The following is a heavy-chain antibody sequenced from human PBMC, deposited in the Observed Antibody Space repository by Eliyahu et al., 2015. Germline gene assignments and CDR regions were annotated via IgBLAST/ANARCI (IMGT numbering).Heavy chain of an antibody. CDR1: XGSFSGYY. Sequence: QVQLQQWGAGLLKPSXTLSLTCXXYXGSFSGYYWXWIRQPPGKGLEWIGEIKHSGSTNYNPSLKSRVTISVDTSKNQFSLKLSSVTAADTAVYYCARSLRGVSDNWFDPWGQGTLVTVSS. CDR2: IKHSGST. D-gene: IGHD3-10*01. J-gene: IGHJ5*02. CDR3: ARSLRGVSDNWFDP. V-gene: IGHV4-34*01.